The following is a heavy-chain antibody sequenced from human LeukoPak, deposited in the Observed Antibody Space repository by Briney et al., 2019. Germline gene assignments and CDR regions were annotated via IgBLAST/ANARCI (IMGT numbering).Heavy chain of an antibody. V-gene: IGHV3-53*01. CDR1: GHTDITND. CDR2: RYSDGNK. Sequence: PGGPLTLSRAVSGHTDITNDVTGVRHAPGKGREWVSVRYSDGNKKYADSVQGRFTISRYNSKNTLYLEMNSLSPDDTAVYYCARGVGPMDGNTLAYWGQGTLVTVSS. CDR3: ARGVGPMDGNTLAY. D-gene: IGHD6-19*01. J-gene: IGHJ4*02.